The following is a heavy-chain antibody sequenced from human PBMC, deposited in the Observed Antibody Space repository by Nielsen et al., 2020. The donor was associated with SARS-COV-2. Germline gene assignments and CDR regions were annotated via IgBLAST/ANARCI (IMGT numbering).Heavy chain of an antibody. Sequence: SETLSLTCTVSGGSISSSSYYWGWIRQPPGKGLEWIGEIYHSGSTNYNPSLKSRVTISVDKSKNQFSLKLSSVTAADTAVYYCAVKYSSSWLLDWYFDLWGRGTLVTVSS. CDR3: AVKYSSSWLLDWYFDL. CDR1: GGSISSSSYY. CDR2: IYHSGST. V-gene: IGHV4-39*07. D-gene: IGHD6-13*01. J-gene: IGHJ2*01.